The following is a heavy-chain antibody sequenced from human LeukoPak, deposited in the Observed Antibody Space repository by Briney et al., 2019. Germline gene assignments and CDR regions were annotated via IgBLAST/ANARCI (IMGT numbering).Heavy chain of an antibody. Sequence: GASVKVSCKVSGYTLTELSMHWVRQAPGKGLEWMGGFDPEDGETIYAQKFQGRVTMTEDTSTDTAYMELSSLRSEDTAVYYCARLITMVRGVMKPPFDYWGQGTLVTVSS. J-gene: IGHJ4*02. V-gene: IGHV1-24*01. CDR3: ARLITMVRGVMKPPFDY. CDR2: FDPEDGET. CDR1: GYTLTELS. D-gene: IGHD3-10*01.